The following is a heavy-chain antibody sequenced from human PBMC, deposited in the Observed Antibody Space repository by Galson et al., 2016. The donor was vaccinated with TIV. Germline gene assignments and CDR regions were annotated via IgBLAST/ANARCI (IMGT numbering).Heavy chain of an antibody. J-gene: IGHJ4*02. CDR2: TDPSNGGT. V-gene: IGHV1-46*03. CDR1: GYTFTRYY. Sequence: SVKVSCKASGYTFTRYYIHWVRQAAGQGLEWMGITDPSNGGTTYAQKFQGRLTLTRDTSTSTVYFELSSLTSEDTALYYCASPHSGSYDFDYWGQGTLVTVSS. CDR3: ASPHSGSYDFDY. D-gene: IGHD3-16*01.